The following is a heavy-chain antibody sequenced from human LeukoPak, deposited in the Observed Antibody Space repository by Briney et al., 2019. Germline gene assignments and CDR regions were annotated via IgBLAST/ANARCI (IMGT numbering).Heavy chain of an antibody. V-gene: IGHV2-70*10. D-gene: IGHD5-12*01. CDR3: ARRGYDSAGTQYYFDH. CDR2: VDWDDDK. CDR1: GFSLSTRGMC. J-gene: IGHJ4*02. Sequence: SRPTLVKPTETLTLTCTISGFSLSTRGMCVNWLRQPPGKALEWIGRVDWDDDKYYSASLKARLTISKDTSKNQVVLTMTNIDPVDTATYFCARRGYDSAGTQYYFDHWGQGILVTVSS.